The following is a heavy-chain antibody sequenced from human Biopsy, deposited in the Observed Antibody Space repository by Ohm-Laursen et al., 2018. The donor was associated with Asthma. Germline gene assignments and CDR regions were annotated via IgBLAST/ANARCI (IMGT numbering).Heavy chain of an antibody. CDR2: NDPEEGGT. CDR3: ASDFPKDYVRYNFQF. J-gene: IGHJ4*02. CDR1: GYSLTDLS. V-gene: IGHV1-24*01. D-gene: IGHD4-17*01. Sequence: ASVKASCKISGYSLTDLSMHWVRQAPGQGLEWMGGNDPEEGGTVNARRFQGRVTMTEDTSTDTTYMELSSLSADDPALYYCASDFPKDYVRYNFQFWGQGTLVTVSS.